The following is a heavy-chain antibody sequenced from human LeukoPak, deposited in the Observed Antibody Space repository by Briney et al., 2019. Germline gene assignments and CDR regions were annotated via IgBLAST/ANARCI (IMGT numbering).Heavy chain of an antibody. Sequence: PSETLSLTCTVSGGSISSSSYYWGWIRQPPGKGLEWIGSIYYSGSTYYNPSLKSRVTISVDTSKNQFSLKLSSVTAADTAVYYCARDRFRYDSSGYYGVEWGQGTLVTVSS. V-gene: IGHV4-39*07. J-gene: IGHJ4*02. D-gene: IGHD3-22*01. CDR2: IYYSGST. CDR3: ARDRFRYDSSGYYGVE. CDR1: GGSISSSSYY.